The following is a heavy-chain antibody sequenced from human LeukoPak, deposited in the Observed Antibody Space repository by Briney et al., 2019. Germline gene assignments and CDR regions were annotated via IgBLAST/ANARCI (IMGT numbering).Heavy chain of an antibody. CDR2: ISGSGGST. J-gene: IGHJ4*02. Sequence: GGSLRLSCAASGFTFSSYAMSWVRQAPGKGLEWVSAISGSGGSTYYADSVKGRFTISRDNSKNTLYLQMNSLRAEDTAVYYCANLMSIAAAGTVDYWGQGTLVTVSS. D-gene: IGHD6-13*01. CDR1: GFTFSSYA. CDR3: ANLMSIAAAGTVDY. V-gene: IGHV3-23*01.